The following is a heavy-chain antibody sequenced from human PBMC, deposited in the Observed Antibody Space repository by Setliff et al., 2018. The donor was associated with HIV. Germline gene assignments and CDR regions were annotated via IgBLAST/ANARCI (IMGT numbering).Heavy chain of an antibody. V-gene: IGHV1-18*01. Sequence: ASVKVSCKASGYTFTSYGISWVRQAPGQGLEWMGWTSPYNGNTSYTHKLQGRVTMTTDTSTNTAYMDLRSLRSYDTAVYYCASDSDNFWCGYYAAFDYWGQGPLVTVSS. D-gene: IGHD3-3*01. CDR1: GYTFTSYG. CDR2: TSPYNGNT. J-gene: IGHJ4*02. CDR3: ASDSDNFWCGYYAAFDY.